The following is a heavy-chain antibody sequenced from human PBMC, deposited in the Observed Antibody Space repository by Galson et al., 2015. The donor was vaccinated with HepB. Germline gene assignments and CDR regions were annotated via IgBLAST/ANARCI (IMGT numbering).Heavy chain of an antibody. CDR2: ISGSGGNT. D-gene: IGHD2-8*01. CDR1: GFTFSSYA. Sequence: SLRLSCAASGFTFSSYAMSWVRQAPGKGLEWVSAISGSGGNTYSADSVKGRFTISRDNSKNTLYLQMNSLRAEDTAVYYCAKRIERIMVTILDSWGQGTLVTVSS. V-gene: IGHV3-23*01. CDR3: AKRIERIMVTILDS. J-gene: IGHJ4*02.